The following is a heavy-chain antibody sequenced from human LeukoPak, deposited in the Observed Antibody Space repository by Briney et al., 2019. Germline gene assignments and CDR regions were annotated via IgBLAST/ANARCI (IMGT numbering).Heavy chain of an antibody. V-gene: IGHV3-7*01. CDR3: ARDRYCSST. CDR2: INQDGGEK. Sequence: GGSLRLSCAASGFTFSSYWMSWVRQAPGKGLEWVANINQDGGEKYYVNSVKGRFTISRDNAKNSLYLQMNSLRAEDTALYYCARDRYCSSTWGQGTLVTVSS. D-gene: IGHD2-2*01. CDR1: GFTFSSYW. J-gene: IGHJ5*02.